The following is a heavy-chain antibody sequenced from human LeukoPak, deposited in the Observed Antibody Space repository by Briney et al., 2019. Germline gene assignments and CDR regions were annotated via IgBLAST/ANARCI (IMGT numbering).Heavy chain of an antibody. J-gene: IGHJ4*02. D-gene: IGHD2-15*01. CDR1: GGSISSYY. CDR2: IYYSGST. CDR3: ARVVVVVTTWVFPYFDY. Sequence: PSETLSLTCTVSGGSISSYYWSWIRQPPGKGLEWIGYIYYSGSTNYNPSLKSRVTISVDTSKNQFSLKLSSVTAADTAVYYCARVVVVVTTWVFPYFDYWGQGTLVTVSS. V-gene: IGHV4-59*08.